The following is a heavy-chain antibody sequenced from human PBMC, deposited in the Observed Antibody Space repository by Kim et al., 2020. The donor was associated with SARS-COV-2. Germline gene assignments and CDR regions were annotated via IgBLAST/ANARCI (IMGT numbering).Heavy chain of an antibody. Sequence: QKFQGRVTITADESTSTAYMELSSLRSEDTAVYYCAREITMVRGVTWFDPWGQGTLVTVSS. J-gene: IGHJ5*02. V-gene: IGHV1-69*01. D-gene: IGHD3-10*01. CDR3: AREITMVRGVTWFDP.